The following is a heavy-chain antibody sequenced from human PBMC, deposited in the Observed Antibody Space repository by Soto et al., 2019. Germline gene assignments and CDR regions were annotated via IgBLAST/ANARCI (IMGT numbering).Heavy chain of an antibody. CDR3: ARGDSTDCSKGVCSFFYNHDMDV. V-gene: IGHV1-2*04. CDR2: INPKSGGT. D-gene: IGHD2-8*01. J-gene: IGHJ6*02. Sequence: ASVKVSCKASGYSFTDYHIHWVRQAPGQGLEWLGRINPKSGGTSTAQKFQGWVTMTTDTSISTASMELTRLTSDDTAIYYCARGDSTDCSKGVCSFFYNHDMDVWGPGTTLTVYS. CDR1: GYSFTDYH.